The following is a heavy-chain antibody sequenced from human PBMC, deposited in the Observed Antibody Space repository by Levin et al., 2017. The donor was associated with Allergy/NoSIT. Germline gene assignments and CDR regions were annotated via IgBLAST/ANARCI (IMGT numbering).Heavy chain of an antibody. D-gene: IGHD2/OR15-2a*01. J-gene: IGHJ4*02. CDR2: THYSGST. V-gene: IGHV4-59*01. CDR1: GGSISSYY. CDR3: ARDGNYFPLGY. Sequence: SQTLSLTCTVSGGSISSYYWSWIRQPPGKGLEWIGYTHYSGSTNYNPSLKSRVTMSVDTSKNQFSLKLTSVTAADTAVYYCARDGNYFPLGYWGQGTLVTVSS.